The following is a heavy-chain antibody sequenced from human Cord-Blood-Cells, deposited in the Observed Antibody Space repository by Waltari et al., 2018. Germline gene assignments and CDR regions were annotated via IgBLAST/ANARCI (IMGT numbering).Heavy chain of an antibody. V-gene: IGHV3-30*18. J-gene: IGHJ4*02. CDR1: GFTFSRYG. Sequence: QVQLVESGGGVVQPGRSLRLSCAASGFTFSRYGMHWVRQAPGKGLEWVAVISEDGSNKYYADSVKGRFTIARDNSKNTLYLQMNSLRAEDTAVYYCAKKTPREWLFDYWGQGTLVTVSS. D-gene: IGHD3-3*01. CDR3: AKKTPREWLFDY. CDR2: ISEDGSNK.